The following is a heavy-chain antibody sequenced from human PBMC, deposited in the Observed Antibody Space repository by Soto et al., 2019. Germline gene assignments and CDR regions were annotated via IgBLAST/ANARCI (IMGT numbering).Heavy chain of an antibody. CDR2: IYHSGST. CDR1: GYSISSGYY. V-gene: IGHV4-38-2*01. D-gene: IGHD3-10*01. Sequence: SSETLSLTCAVSGYSISSGYYWGWIRQPPGKGLEWIGSIYHSGSTYYNPSLKSRVTISVDTSKNQFSLKLSSVTAADTAVYYCARGVAGQLTYYYYGMDVWGQGTTVTVSS. CDR3: ARGVAGQLTYYYYGMDV. J-gene: IGHJ6*02.